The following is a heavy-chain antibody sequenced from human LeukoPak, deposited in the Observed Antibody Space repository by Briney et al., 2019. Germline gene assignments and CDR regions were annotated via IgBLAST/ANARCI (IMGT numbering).Heavy chain of an antibody. V-gene: IGHV3-53*01. Sequence: PGGSLILSCAASGFTVSSNYMSWVRQAPGKGLEWVSVIYSGGSTYYADSVKGRFTISRDNSKNTLYLQMNSLRAEDTAVYYCATRDGYNYGPRLWVASTGFDYWGQGTLVTVSS. D-gene: IGHD5-24*01. CDR3: ATRDGYNYGPRLWVASTGFDY. CDR1: GFTVSSNY. J-gene: IGHJ4*02. CDR2: IYSGGST.